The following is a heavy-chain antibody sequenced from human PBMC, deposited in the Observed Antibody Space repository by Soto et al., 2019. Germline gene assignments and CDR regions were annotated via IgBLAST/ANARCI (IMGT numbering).Heavy chain of an antibody. Sequence: SETLSLTCTVSGGSISSYGWSWIRQPPGKGLEWIGYIYYSGSTNYNPSLKSRVTISVDTSKNQFSLKLSSVTAADTAVYYCGRGWGDEYRYCDWPQPFDYWGQGTLVTVSS. V-gene: IGHV4-59*08. CDR3: GRGWGDEYRYCDWPQPFDY. CDR2: IYYSGST. CDR1: GGSISSYG. D-gene: IGHD3-9*01. J-gene: IGHJ4*02.